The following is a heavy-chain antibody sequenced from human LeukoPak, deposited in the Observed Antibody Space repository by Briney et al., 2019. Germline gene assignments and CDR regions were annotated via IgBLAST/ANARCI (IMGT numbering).Heavy chain of an antibody. J-gene: IGHJ4*02. CDR3: ANGESYYYASGGGY. V-gene: IGHV3-9*01. CDR1: GFTFSSYA. D-gene: IGHD3-10*01. CDR2: ISWNSGST. Sequence: GGSLRLSCAASGFTFSSYAMSWVRQAPGKGPEWVAGISWNSGSTGYADSVNGRFTISRDNAKNSLYLQMNSLKAEDTAFYYCANGESYYYASGGGYWGQGTLVTVSS.